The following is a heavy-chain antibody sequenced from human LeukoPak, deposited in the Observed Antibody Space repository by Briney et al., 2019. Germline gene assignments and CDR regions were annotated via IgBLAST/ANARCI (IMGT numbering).Heavy chain of an antibody. Sequence: GGSLRLSCAASGFTVSSSYMSWVRQAPGKGLEWVSVIYSGGSTYYADSVKGRFTISRDNSKNTLYLQMNSLRAEDTAVYYCARGDCGGDCYLDYWGQGTLVTVSS. J-gene: IGHJ4*02. V-gene: IGHV3-66*01. CDR2: IYSGGST. CDR3: ARGDCGGDCYLDY. D-gene: IGHD2-21*02. CDR1: GFTVSSSY.